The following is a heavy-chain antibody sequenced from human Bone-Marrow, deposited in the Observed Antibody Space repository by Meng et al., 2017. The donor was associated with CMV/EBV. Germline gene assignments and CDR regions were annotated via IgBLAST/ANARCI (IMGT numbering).Heavy chain of an antibody. Sequence: YNVTSYGISWVRRAPGQGLEWMGWISGYNGRTNYAQSFQGRLTLTTDTSTSTAYMELRNLRSDDTAVYFCARDYDDSERHEYDCFDPWGQGTLVTVSS. CDR1: YNVTSYG. D-gene: IGHD3-22*01. J-gene: IGHJ5*02. CDR3: ARDYDDSERHEYDCFDP. CDR2: ISGYNGRT. V-gene: IGHV1-18*01.